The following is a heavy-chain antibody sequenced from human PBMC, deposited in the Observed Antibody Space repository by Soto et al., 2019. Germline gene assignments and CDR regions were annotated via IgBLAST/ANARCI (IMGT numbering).Heavy chain of an antibody. D-gene: IGHD3-9*01. V-gene: IGHV1-18*01. J-gene: IGHJ6*03. CDR2: ISAYNGNT. Sequence: QVQLVQSGAEVKKPGASVKVSCKASGYTFTSYGISWVRQAPGQGLEWMGWISAYNGNTNYAQKLQGRVTMTTDTSTNTAYMELRSLRSDDTAVYYCARDTYYDILTGLTYYYYYMDVWGKGTTVTVSS. CDR3: ARDTYYDILTGLTYYYYYMDV. CDR1: GYTFTSYG.